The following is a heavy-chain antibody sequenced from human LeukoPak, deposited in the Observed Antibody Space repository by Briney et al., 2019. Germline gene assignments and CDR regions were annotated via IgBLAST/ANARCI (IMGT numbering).Heavy chain of an antibody. CDR3: AREKSGVKDAFDI. D-gene: IGHD2-8*01. CDR1: GFTFSSYW. V-gene: IGHV3-7*01. CDR2: IKQDGSEK. J-gene: IGHJ3*02. Sequence: GGSLRLSCAASGFTFSSYWMSWVRQAPGKGLEWVANIKQDGSEKYYVDSVKGRFTISRDNAKNSLYLQMNSLRAEDTAVYYCAREKSGVKDAFDIWGQGTMVTVSS.